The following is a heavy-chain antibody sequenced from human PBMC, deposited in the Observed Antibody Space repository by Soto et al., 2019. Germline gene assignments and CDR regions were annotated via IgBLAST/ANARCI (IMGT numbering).Heavy chain of an antibody. J-gene: IGHJ6*02. D-gene: IGHD6-19*01. Sequence: GESLKISCKGSGYSFTSYWIGWVRQMPGKGLEWMGIIYPGDSDTRYSPSFQGQVTISADKSISTAYLQWSSLKASDTAMYYCASFGRQINSSGWYHPSKKHYYYYYGMDVWGQGTTVTVSS. CDR1: GYSFTSYW. CDR3: ASFGRQINSSGWYHPSKKHYYYYYGMDV. V-gene: IGHV5-51*01. CDR2: IYPGDSDT.